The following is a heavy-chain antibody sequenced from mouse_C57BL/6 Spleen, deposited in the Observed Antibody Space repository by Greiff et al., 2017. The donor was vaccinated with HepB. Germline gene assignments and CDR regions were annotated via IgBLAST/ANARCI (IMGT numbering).Heavy chain of an antibody. J-gene: IGHJ3*01. Sequence: VQLKESGPELVKPGASVKIPCKASGYTFTDYNMDWVKQSHGKSLEWIGDINPNNGGTIYNQKFKGKATLTVDKSSSTAYMELRSLTSEDTAVYYCARRDYYGSRAYWGQGTLVTVSA. CDR2: INPNNGGT. D-gene: IGHD1-1*01. V-gene: IGHV1-18*01. CDR1: GYTFTDYN. CDR3: ARRDYYGSRAY.